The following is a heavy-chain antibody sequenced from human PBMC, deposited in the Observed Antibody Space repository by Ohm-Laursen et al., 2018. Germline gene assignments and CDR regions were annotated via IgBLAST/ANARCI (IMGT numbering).Heavy chain of an antibody. D-gene: IGHD6-13*01. CDR3: ARGYSSSWYWFDP. J-gene: IGHJ5*02. V-gene: IGHV4-59*01. CDR1: GGSIISYY. Sequence: TLSLTCTVSGGSIISYYWSWIRQPPGKGLEWIGYISYSGNTDYNPSLKSRVTISVDTSKNQFSLKLNSVTAADTAVYYCARGYSSSWYWFDPWGQGTLVTVSS. CDR2: ISYSGNT.